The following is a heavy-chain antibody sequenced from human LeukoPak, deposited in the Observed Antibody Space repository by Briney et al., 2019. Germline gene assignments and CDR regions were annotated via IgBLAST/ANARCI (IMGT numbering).Heavy chain of an antibody. V-gene: IGHV4-38-2*02. J-gene: IGHJ6*03. Sequence: SETLSLTCTVSGYSISSGYYWGWIRQPPGKGLEWIGSIYHSGSTYYNPSLKSRVTISVGTSKNQFSLKLSSVTAADTAVYYCARVKQLWLRFNYYYMDVWGKGTTVTVSS. CDR3: ARVKQLWLRFNYYYMDV. CDR2: IYHSGST. CDR1: GYSISSGYY. D-gene: IGHD5-18*01.